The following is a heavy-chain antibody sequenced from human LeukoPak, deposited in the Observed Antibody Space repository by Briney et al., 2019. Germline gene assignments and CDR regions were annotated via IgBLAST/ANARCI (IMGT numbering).Heavy chain of an antibody. V-gene: IGHV4-34*01. Sequence: SETLSLTCAVYGGSFSGYYWNWIRQAPGKGLEWIGEINHSGRTTYNPSLKSRVSISVDTSKNQFSLKLSSVTAADTAVYYCARGVDHSSGYYTPAEYFQYWGQGTLVTVSS. J-gene: IGHJ1*01. CDR2: INHSGRT. CDR3: ARGVDHSSGYYTPAEYFQY. D-gene: IGHD3-22*01. CDR1: GGSFSGYY.